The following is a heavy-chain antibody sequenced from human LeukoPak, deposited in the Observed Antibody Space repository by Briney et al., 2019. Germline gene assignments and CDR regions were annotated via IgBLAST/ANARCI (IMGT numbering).Heavy chain of an antibody. Sequence: ASVKVSCKASGYTFTSYGISWVRQAPGQGLEWMGWINPNSGGTNYAQKFQGRVTMTRDTSISTAYMELSRLRSDDTAVYYCAREVIAVAGAGNWFDPWGQGTLVTVSS. CDR2: INPNSGGT. CDR3: AREVIAVAGAGNWFDP. J-gene: IGHJ5*02. V-gene: IGHV1-2*02. D-gene: IGHD6-19*01. CDR1: GYTFTSYG.